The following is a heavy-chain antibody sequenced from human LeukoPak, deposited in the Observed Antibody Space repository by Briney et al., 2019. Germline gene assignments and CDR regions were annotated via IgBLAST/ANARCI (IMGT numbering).Heavy chain of an antibody. CDR2: IYYSGST. CDR1: GGSIRSYY. J-gene: IGHJ4*02. V-gene: IGHV4-59*12. Sequence: SETLPLTCTVSGGSIRSYYWGWIRQPPGKGLEWIGYIYYSGSTNYNPSLKSRVTISVDTSKNQFSLKLSFVTAADTAVYYCARVKAYYYDSSGYPFDYWAREPWSPSPQ. CDR3: ARVKAYYYDSSGYPFDY. D-gene: IGHD3-22*01.